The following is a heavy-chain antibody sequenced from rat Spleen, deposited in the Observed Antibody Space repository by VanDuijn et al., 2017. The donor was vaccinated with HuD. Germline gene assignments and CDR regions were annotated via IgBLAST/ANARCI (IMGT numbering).Heavy chain of an antibody. V-gene: IGHV5-17*01. CDR1: GFTFSDHA. D-gene: IGHD1-7*01. CDR2: ITNTGNTP. Sequence: EVQLAESGGRLVQPGNSLKLSCAASGFTFSDHAMAWVRQFPKKGLEWVASITNTGNTPYYPESVKGRFTISKENAKSTLYLQMNSLRSEDTATYYCTREGTMGTPDYWGQGVMVTVSS. CDR3: TREGTMGTPDY. J-gene: IGHJ2*01.